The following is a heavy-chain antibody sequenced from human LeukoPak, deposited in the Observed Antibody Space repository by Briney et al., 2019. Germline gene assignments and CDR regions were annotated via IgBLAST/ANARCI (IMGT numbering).Heavy chain of an antibody. D-gene: IGHD3-10*01. Sequence: TGGSLRLSCAASGFTFSSYSMNWVRQAPGKGLEWVSPISSSSSYIYYADSVKGRFTISRDNAKNSLYLQMNSLRAEDTAVYYCARGGTMVPHRLYYFDYWGQGTLVTVSS. V-gene: IGHV3-21*01. CDR3: ARGGTMVPHRLYYFDY. CDR1: GFTFSSYS. J-gene: IGHJ4*02. CDR2: ISSSSSYI.